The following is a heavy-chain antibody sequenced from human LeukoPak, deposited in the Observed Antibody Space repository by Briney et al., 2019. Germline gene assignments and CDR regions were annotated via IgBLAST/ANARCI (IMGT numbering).Heavy chain of an antibody. CDR2: INYSGTT. J-gene: IGHJ4*02. Sequence: PSETLSLTCSVSGGSVRGDMSHWSWIRQPPGKGLEWIGTINYSGTTYYNPSLKSRVTMSVDTSKNQFSLKLNSVTAADTAVYYCARRSSSSFDYWGQGTLVTVSS. CDR1: GGSVRGDMSH. CDR3: ARRSSSSFDY. V-gene: IGHV4-39*01. D-gene: IGHD6-13*01.